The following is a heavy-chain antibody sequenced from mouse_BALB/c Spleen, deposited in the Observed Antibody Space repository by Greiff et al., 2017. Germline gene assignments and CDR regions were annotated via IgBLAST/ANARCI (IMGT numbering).Heavy chain of an antibody. D-gene: IGHD1-1*01. CDR1: GFSLTSYG. CDR3: ARNPHYGSSYEGYWYFDV. Sequence: VKVVESGPGLVQPSQSLSITCTVSGFSLTSYGVHWVRQSPGKGLEWLGVIWSGGSTDYNAAFISRLSISKDNSKSQVFFKMNSLQANDTAIYYCARNPHYGSSYEGYWYFDVWGAGTTVTVSS. CDR2: IWSGGST. V-gene: IGHV2-2*02. J-gene: IGHJ1*01.